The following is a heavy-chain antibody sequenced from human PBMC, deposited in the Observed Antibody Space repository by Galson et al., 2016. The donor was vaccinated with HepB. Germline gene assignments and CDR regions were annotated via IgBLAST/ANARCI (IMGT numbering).Heavy chain of an antibody. Sequence: VRQAPGKGLEWVSGISWNSGRIGYADSVKGRFTISRDNAKNSLYLQMNSLRADNTALYYCAKNGRSDSTGYLGPYFDYWGRGTLVTVSA. D-gene: IGHD3-22*01. V-gene: IGHV3-9*01. CDR3: AKNGRSDSTGYLGPYFDY. J-gene: IGHJ4*02. CDR2: ISWNSGRI.